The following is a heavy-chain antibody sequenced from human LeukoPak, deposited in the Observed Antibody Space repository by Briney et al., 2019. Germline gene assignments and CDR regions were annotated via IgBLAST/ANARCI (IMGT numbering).Heavy chain of an antibody. V-gene: IGHV3-48*01. CDR3: ARGH. CDR1: GTTSSCYR. CDR2: ISSSSSTI. J-gene: IGHJ4*02. Sequence: GFMRLCGASGGTTSSCYRKSGGRQARGKGLEWVSYISSSSSTIYYADSVKGRFTISRDNAKNSLYLQMNSLRAEDTAVYYCARGHWGQGTLVTVSS.